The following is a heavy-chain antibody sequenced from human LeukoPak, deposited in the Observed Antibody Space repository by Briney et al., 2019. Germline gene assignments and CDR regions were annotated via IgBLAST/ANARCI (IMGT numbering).Heavy chain of an antibody. D-gene: IGHD6-13*01. J-gene: IGHJ3*02. Sequence: QPGRSLRLSLTASGLAFGGYAMSWFRQAPGKGLEWVGFIRSKAYGGTTEYAASVKGRFTISRDDSKSIAYLQMNSLKTEDTVVYYCTRDTLSGYSSSYDAFDIWGQGTMVTVSS. CDR1: GLAFGGYA. CDR2: IRSKAYGGTT. CDR3: TRDTLSGYSSSYDAFDI. V-gene: IGHV3-49*03.